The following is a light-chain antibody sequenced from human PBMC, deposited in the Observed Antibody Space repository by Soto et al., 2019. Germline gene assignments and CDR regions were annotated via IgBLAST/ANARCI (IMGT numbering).Light chain of an antibody. CDR2: WAS. Sequence: DIVMTQSPDSLAVSLGERATINCKSSQSILYSSNNKNYLAWYQQKPRQPPKLLIYWASTRQSGVPDRFSGSGSGTEFTLTISSLQAEDVAVYYCQQYFSSVYTFGQGTRLEIK. CDR3: QQYFSSVYT. J-gene: IGKJ2*01. V-gene: IGKV4-1*01. CDR1: QSILYSSNNKNY.